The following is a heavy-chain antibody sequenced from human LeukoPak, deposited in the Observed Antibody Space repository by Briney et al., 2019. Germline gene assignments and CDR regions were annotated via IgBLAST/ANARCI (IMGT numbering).Heavy chain of an antibody. J-gene: IGHJ4*02. CDR2: ISAYNGNT. Sequence: ASVKVSRKASGYTFTSYGISWVRQAPGQGLEWMGWISAYNGNTNYAQKLQGRVTMTTDTSTSTAYMELRSLRSDDTAVYYCARRPIAAAGTSGSYDYWGQGTLVTVSS. D-gene: IGHD6-13*01. CDR1: GYTFTSYG. V-gene: IGHV1-18*01. CDR3: ARRPIAAAGTSGSYDY.